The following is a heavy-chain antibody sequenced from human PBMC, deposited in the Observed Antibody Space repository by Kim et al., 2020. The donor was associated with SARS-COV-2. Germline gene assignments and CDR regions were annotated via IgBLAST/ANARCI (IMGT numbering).Heavy chain of an antibody. CDR1: GGSFSGYY. Sequence: SETLSLTCAVYGGSFSGYYWSWIRQPPGKGLEWIGEINHSGSTNYNPSLKSRVTISVDTSKNQFSLKLSSVTAADTAVYYCASDSDSSDVDVWGQGTTVTVSS. D-gene: IGHD6-19*01. V-gene: IGHV4-34*01. CDR3: ASDSDSSDVDV. CDR2: INHSGST. J-gene: IGHJ6*02.